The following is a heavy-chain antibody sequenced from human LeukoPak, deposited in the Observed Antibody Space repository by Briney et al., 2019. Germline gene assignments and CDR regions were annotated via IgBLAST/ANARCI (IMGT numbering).Heavy chain of an antibody. V-gene: IGHV3-21*06. CDR3: ARDKGVTLRAYDI. Sequence: PGGSLILSRVASGFNLRTYNMNWVRQAPGKGLEWVSFIDASGNYIQYADSMKGRFTISRDNAQNSLFLQLNSLRVEDTAVYYCARDKGVTLRAYDIWGQGTMVTVSS. D-gene: IGHD2-21*02. J-gene: IGHJ3*02. CDR1: GFNLRTYN. CDR2: IDASGNYI.